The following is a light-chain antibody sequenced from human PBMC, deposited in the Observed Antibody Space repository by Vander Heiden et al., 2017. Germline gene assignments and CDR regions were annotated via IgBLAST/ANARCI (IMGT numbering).Light chain of an antibody. CDR1: NIGSKS. CDR2: DDS. Sequence: SYVLTQPPSVSVAPGKTARITRGGNNIGSKSVHWYQQKPGQAPVLVVFDDSDRPSGIPERFSGSNSGNTATLTTSRVEAGDEADDYCQVWDSSSDHPVFGGGTKLTVL. J-gene: IGLJ2*01. V-gene: IGLV3-21*03. CDR3: QVWDSSSDHPV.